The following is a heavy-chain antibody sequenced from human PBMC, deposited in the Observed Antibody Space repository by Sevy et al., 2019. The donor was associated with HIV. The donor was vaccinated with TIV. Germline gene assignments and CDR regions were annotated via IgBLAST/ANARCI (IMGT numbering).Heavy chain of an antibody. J-gene: IGHJ4*02. CDR1: GFTFSTYG. Sequence: GGSLRLSCVASGFTFSTYGMHWVRQAPGKGLEWVAVIWYDGSNKEYVDSVKGRFTISRDNSKDTLYLQMNSLRAEDTAVYYCARGSAVLSATIWDGFDYWGQGTLVTVSS. CDR3: ARGSAVLSATIWDGFDY. V-gene: IGHV3-33*01. CDR2: IWYDGSNK. D-gene: IGHD2-2*02.